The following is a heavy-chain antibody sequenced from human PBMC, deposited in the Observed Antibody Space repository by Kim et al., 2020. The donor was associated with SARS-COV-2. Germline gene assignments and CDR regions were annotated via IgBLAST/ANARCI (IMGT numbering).Heavy chain of an antibody. D-gene: IGHD5-18*01. CDR3: AKGFPEGYSYGPLDY. J-gene: IGHJ4*02. Sequence: ESVEGRLHIPRDTSQNTLYLQMTGLRAEDTAVYYCAKGFPEGYSYGPLDYWGQGTLVTVSS. V-gene: IGHV3-23*01.